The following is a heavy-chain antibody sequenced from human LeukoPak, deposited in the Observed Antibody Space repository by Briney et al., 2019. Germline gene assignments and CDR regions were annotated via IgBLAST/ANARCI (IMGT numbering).Heavy chain of an antibody. CDR2: IFHRGTT. J-gene: IGHJ4*02. Sequence: SETLSLTCGVYGGSFSAYDYWIWIRQPPGKGLEWIGSIFHRGTTYYNPSLKSRVTISVDTSKNQFFLKLSSVTAADTAVYYCARVGRPTVIIRGWADYWGQGTLVTVSS. D-gene: IGHD4-23*01. V-gene: IGHV4-34*12. CDR1: GGSFSAYDY. CDR3: ARVGRPTVIIRGWADY.